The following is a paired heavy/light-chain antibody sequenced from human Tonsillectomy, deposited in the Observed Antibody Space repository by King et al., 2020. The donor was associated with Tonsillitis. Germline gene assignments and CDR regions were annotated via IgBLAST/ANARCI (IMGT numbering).Light chain of an antibody. V-gene: IGLV2-11*01. Sequence: QSALTQPRSVSGSPGQTVTISCTGTSSDVYGRNYVSWYQNHPGKAPKLLLYDVSKRPSGVPNRFAGSKSGNTASLIISGLQTDDEADYYCSSYAGSYTEKVFGGGTKLTVL. CDR1: SSDVYGRNY. CDR3: SSYAGSYTEKV. CDR2: DVS. J-gene: IGLJ2*01.
Heavy chain of an antibody. CDR2: IIPMFGTA. D-gene: IGHD3-10*02. Sequence: QLQLVQSGAEVRKPGSSVKVSCKASGGTFRSYAISWVRQAPGQGLEWMGGIIPMFGTANYAHQFQGRVTITADKSTSTAYMELSTLKSEDTAVYYCARVDYYVGGFDPWGQGTLVTVSS. CDR3: ARVDYYVGGFDP. CDR1: GGTFRSYA. V-gene: IGHV1-69*06. J-gene: IGHJ5*02.